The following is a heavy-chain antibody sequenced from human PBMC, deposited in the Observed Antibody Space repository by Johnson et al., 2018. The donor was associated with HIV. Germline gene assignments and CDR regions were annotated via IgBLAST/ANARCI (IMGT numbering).Heavy chain of an antibody. V-gene: IGHV3-11*04. CDR2: ISSSGSTI. Sequence: QVQLVESGGDVARPGGSLRLSCEASGFTFDEYGMSWIRQAPGKGLDWVSYISSSGSTIYYADSVKGRFTISRDNAKNSLYLQMNSLRAEDTAVYYCARGGSYLTLDDAFDIWGQGTMVTVSS. CDR1: GFTFDEYG. CDR3: ARGGSYLTLDDAFDI. D-gene: IGHD1-26*01. J-gene: IGHJ3*02.